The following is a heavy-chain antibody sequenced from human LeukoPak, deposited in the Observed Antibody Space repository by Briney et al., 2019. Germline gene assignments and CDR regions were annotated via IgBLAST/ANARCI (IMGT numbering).Heavy chain of an antibody. CDR3: AKSQWFGELPYIDY. CDR2: ISGSGSNT. Sequence: GGSLRLSCAASGFTFSSYAMSWVRQAPGKRLEWVSAISGSGSNTYYADSVKGRFTISRDNSKNTLYLQMNSLRAEDTAVYYCAKSQWFGELPYIDYWGQGTLVTVSS. J-gene: IGHJ4*02. CDR1: GFTFSSYA. D-gene: IGHD3-10*01. V-gene: IGHV3-23*01.